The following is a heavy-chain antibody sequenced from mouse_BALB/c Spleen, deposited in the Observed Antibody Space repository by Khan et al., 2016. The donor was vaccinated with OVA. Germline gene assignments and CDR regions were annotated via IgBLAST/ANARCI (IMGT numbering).Heavy chain of an antibody. J-gene: IGHJ3*01. CDR1: GYTFTTYW. D-gene: IGHD2-1*01. V-gene: IGHV1-7*01. CDR3: ARRGIYGIFAY. CDR2: IDPSTGYT. Sequence: QVQLQQPGAELAKPGASVKMSCKASGYTFTTYWMHWVKQRPGQGLEWIGYIDPSTGYTEYNQKFKDKATLTTDKSSSTAYMQLSSLTSEDSAVYYCARRGIYGIFAYWGQGTLVTVSA.